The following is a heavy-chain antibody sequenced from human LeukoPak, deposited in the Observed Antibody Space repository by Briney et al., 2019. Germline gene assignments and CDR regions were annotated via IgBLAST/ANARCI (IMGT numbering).Heavy chain of an antibody. CDR2: IKSKTDGGTT. J-gene: IGHJ4*02. CDR3: TTGQGSWYPYYFDY. Sequence: PGGSLRLSCAASGFTFNNAWMSWVRQAPGKGLEWVDRIKSKTDGGTTDYAAPVKGRFTISRDDSKNTLYLQMNSLKTEDTAVYYCTTGQGSWYPYYFDYWGQGTLVTVSS. D-gene: IGHD6-13*01. CDR1: GFTFNNAW. V-gene: IGHV3-15*01.